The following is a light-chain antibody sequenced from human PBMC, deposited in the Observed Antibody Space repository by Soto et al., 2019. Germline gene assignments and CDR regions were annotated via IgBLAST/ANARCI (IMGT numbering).Light chain of an antibody. Sequence: EVVLTQSPGTLSLSPGERATLSCRASQSVSSSFLAWYQQKPGQAPRLLIYGASSRASGIPDRFSGSGSGTDFTFTISRLEPEDFAVYYCQQCGSSITFGQGTRLAIK. CDR2: GAS. J-gene: IGKJ5*01. V-gene: IGKV3-20*01. CDR3: QQCGSSIT. CDR1: QSVSSSF.